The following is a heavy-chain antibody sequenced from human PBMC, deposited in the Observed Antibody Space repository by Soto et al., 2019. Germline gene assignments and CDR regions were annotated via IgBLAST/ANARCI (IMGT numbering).Heavy chain of an antibody. Sequence: QVQLQESGPGLVKPSETLSLTCTVSGAPVTTTKWWAWVRLPPGKGLEWIGELSRGDERSSNPSLEGRFTMSLDKSNNHFSLKLTSVTAADTAIYYCATQTISYTWGVWGRGTSVTDSS. D-gene: IGHD3-16*01. J-gene: IGHJ6*02. CDR1: GAPVTTTKW. CDR2: LSRGDER. CDR3: ATQTISYTWGV. V-gene: IGHV4-4*02.